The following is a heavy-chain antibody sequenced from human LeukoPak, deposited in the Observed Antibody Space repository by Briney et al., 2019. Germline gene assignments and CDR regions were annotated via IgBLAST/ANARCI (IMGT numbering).Heavy chain of an antibody. CDR1: GFTFTSTA. Sequence: ASVTVSCKASGFTFTSTAVQWVRQARGQRLEWIGWILVGSGNTSYAQKFQGRVTMTRDTSTSTVYMELSSLRSEDTAVYYCARDTRDYWGQGTLVTVSS. CDR3: ARDTRDY. V-gene: IGHV1-58*01. D-gene: IGHD2-2*01. CDR2: ILVGSGNT. J-gene: IGHJ4*02.